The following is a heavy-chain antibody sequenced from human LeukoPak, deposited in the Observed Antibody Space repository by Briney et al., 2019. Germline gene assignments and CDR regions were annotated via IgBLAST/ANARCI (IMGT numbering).Heavy chain of an antibody. D-gene: IGHD3-22*01. CDR2: IYYSGST. J-gene: IGHJ3*02. Sequence: SETLSLTCTVSGGSISSGGYYRSWIRQHPGKGLEWIGYIYYSGSTYYNPSLKSRVTISVDTSKNQFSLKLSSVTAADTAVYYCARGDSSGPKARAFDIWGQGTMVTVSS. CDR1: GGSISSGGYY. CDR3: ARGDSSGPKARAFDI. V-gene: IGHV4-31*03.